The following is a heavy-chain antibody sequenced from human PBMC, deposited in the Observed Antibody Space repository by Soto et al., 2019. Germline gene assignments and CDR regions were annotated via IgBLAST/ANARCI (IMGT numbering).Heavy chain of an antibody. CDR2: IYYSGST. D-gene: IGHD6-13*01. CDR1: GGSISSGGYY. CDR3: ARGFPFAAAGRANWFDP. V-gene: IGHV4-31*03. J-gene: IGHJ5*02. Sequence: SETLSLTCTVSGGSISSGGYYWSWIRQHPGKGLEWIGYIYYSGSTYYNPSLKSRVTISVDTSKNQFSLKLNSVTAADTAVYYCARGFPFAAAGRANWFDPWGQGTLVTVSS.